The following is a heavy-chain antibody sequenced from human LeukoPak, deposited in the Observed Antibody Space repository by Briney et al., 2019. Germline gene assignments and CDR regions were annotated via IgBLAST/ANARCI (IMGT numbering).Heavy chain of an antibody. D-gene: IGHD3-16*01. CDR2: IYTSGST. CDR1: GGSISSGSYY. CDR3: ARGGLQRGGGDFDY. Sequence: TSETLSLTCTVSGGSISSGSYYWSWIRQPAGKGLEWIGRIYTSGSTNYNPSLKSRVTISVDTSKNQFSLKLSSVTAADTAVYYCARGGLQRGGGDFDYWGQGTLVTVSS. J-gene: IGHJ4*02. V-gene: IGHV4-61*02.